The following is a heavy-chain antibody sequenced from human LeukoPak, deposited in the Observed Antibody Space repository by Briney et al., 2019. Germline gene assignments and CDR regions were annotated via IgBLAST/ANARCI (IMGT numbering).Heavy chain of an antibody. CDR1: GFTFSNYG. CDR3: AKDLNVAAAGYYFDY. J-gene: IGHJ4*02. V-gene: IGHV3-30*18. D-gene: IGHD6-13*01. CDR2: IANDGRDK. Sequence: PGRSLRLSCAASGFTFSNYGMHWVRQAPGKGLEGGVVIANDGRDKRYADSVKGRFTISRDNSKNTVYLQMNSLRAEDTAVYYCAKDLNVAAAGYYFDYWGQGTLVTVSS.